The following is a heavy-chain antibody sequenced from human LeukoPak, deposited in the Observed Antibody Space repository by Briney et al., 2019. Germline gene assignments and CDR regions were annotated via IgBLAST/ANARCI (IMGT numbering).Heavy chain of an antibody. CDR2: ISGSGDRT. CDR1: GFTFSSFA. D-gene: IGHD4-17*01. Sequence: GGSLRLSCAASGFTFSSFAMSWVRQAPGKGLEWVSTISGSGDRTNYADSVKGGFTFSRDNSKNTLYLQMNSLRVEDTAVYYCAKDLPDYGDYMEGYWGQGTLVTVSS. J-gene: IGHJ4*02. CDR3: AKDLPDYGDYMEGY. V-gene: IGHV3-23*01.